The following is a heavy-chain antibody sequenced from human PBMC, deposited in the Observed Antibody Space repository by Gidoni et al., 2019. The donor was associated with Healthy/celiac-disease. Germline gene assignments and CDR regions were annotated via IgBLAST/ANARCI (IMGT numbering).Heavy chain of an antibody. CDR3: ARGYYDYVWGSYPYYAFDI. CDR1: GGSFSGYY. D-gene: IGHD3-16*02. J-gene: IGHJ3*02. Sequence: QVQLQQWGAGLLKPSETLSLTCAVYGGSFSGYYWSWIRQPPGKGLEWIGEINHSGSTNYNPSLKSRVTISVDTSKNQFSLKLSSVTAADTAVYYCARGYYDYVWGSYPYYAFDIWGQGTMVTVSS. CDR2: INHSGST. V-gene: IGHV4-34*01.